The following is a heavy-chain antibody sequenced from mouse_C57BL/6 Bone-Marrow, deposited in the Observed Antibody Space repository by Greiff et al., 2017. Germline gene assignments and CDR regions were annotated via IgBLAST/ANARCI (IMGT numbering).Heavy chain of an antibody. D-gene: IGHD2-1*01. J-gene: IGHJ4*01. CDR1: GYTFTSYW. CDR2: IYPGSGST. Sequence: QVQLQQPGAELVKPGASVKMSCKASGYTFTSYWITWVKQRPGQGLEWIGDIYPGSGSTNYNEKFKSKATLTVDTSPSTAYMQLSSLTSEDSAVYYCAIYYGNYVEAMDYWGQGTSVTVSS. V-gene: IGHV1-55*01. CDR3: AIYYGNYVEAMDY.